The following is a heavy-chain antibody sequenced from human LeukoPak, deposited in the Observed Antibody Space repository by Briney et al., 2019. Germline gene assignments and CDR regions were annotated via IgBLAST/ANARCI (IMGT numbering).Heavy chain of an antibody. Sequence: SETLSLTCTVSGGSISSYYWSWIRQPAGKGLEWIGRIYTSGSTNYNPSLKSRVTISVDTSKNQFSLKLSSVTAADTAVYYCARGEGLLWFGELLPGIAFDIWGQGTMVTVSS. J-gene: IGHJ3*02. V-gene: IGHV4-4*07. CDR1: GGSISSYY. CDR3: ARGEGLLWFGELLPGIAFDI. CDR2: IYTSGST. D-gene: IGHD3-10*01.